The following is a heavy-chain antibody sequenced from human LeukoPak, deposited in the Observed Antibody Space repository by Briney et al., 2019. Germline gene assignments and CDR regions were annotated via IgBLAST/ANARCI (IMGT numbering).Heavy chain of an antibody. Sequence: GGSLRLSCAVSGFTVSGNYMSWVRQAPGKGLEWVSLIYSGGTTYYADSVKGRFTISRDNSKNTLYLHMNSLRAEDTAVYFCARNRESYWVPELDYWGQGTLVTVSS. CDR2: IYSGGTT. CDR1: GFTVSGNY. CDR3: ARNRESYWVPELDY. D-gene: IGHD3-16*01. J-gene: IGHJ4*02. V-gene: IGHV3-53*01.